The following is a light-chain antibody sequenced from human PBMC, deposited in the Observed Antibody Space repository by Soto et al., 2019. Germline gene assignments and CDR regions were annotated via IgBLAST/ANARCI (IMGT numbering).Light chain of an antibody. CDR3: QTWGTAIHDVV. J-gene: IGLJ2*01. CDR1: SGHNNYA. CDR2: LNSDGSH. V-gene: IGLV4-69*01. Sequence: QSVLTQSPSASASLGASVKLTCTLSSGHNNYAIAWHQQQPDKGPRYLMKLNSDGSHSKGDGIPDRFSGSSSGAERHLTISSLQSKDEADYYCQTWGTAIHDVVFGGGTKLTVL.